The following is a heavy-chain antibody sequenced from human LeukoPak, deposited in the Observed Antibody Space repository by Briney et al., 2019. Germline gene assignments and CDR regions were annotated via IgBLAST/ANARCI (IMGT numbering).Heavy chain of an antibody. CDR1: GYTFAGYY. J-gene: IGHJ4*02. CDR2: INPNSGGT. D-gene: IGHD3-9*01. CDR3: ARVGLTSNHGDY. Sequence: ASVKVSCKASGYTFAGYYMHWVRQAPGQGLEWMGRINPNSGGTNYAQKFQGRVTMTRDTSISTAYMELSRLRSDDTAVYYCARVGLTSNHGDYWGQGTLVTVSS. V-gene: IGHV1-2*06.